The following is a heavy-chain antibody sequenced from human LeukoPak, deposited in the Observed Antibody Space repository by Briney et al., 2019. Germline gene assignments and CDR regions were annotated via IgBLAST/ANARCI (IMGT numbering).Heavy chain of an antibody. CDR1: GFTFSSYS. D-gene: IGHD2-21*02. J-gene: IGHJ3*02. V-gene: IGHV3-48*02. Sequence: GGSLRLSCAASGFTFSSYSMNWVRQAPGKGPEWVSYISSSSSTISYADSVKGRFTISRDNAKNSLYLQMNSLRDEDTAVYYCARGDCGGDCLKAFDIWGQGTMVTVSS. CDR2: ISSSSSTI. CDR3: ARGDCGGDCLKAFDI.